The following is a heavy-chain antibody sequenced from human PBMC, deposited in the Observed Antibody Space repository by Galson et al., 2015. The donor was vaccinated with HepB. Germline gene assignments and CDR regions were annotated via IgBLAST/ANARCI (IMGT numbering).Heavy chain of an antibody. CDR3: ARPYCSSGRCLLGLDN. V-gene: IGHV5-51*01. Sequence: QSGAEVKQPGESVKISCKGSGYKFTSHWIAWVRQMPGKGLEWMGIIYPGDSDARYSPSFEGQVTMSADKSISTAYLQWRSLKASDTAMYYCARPYCSSGRCLLGLDNWGQGTLVTVS. D-gene: IGHD2-15*01. J-gene: IGHJ4*02. CDR1: GYKFTSHW. CDR2: IYPGDSDA.